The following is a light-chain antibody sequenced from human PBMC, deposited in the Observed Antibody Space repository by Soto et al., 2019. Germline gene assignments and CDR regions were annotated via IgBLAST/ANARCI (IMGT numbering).Light chain of an antibody. CDR2: GAS. CDR3: QQYNNWPPYT. J-gene: IGKJ2*01. Sequence: EIVMTQSPATLSVSPGERATLSCRASQGVSGNLAWYQQKPGQAPRLLIYGASTRATGIPARFSGSGSGTEFTLTISSLQSEDFAVYYCQQYNNWPPYTFGQGTKLAIK. V-gene: IGKV3-15*01. CDR1: QGVSGN.